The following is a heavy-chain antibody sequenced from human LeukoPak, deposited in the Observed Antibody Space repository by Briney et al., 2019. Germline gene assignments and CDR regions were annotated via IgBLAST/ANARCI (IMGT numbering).Heavy chain of an antibody. Sequence: GGSLRLSCAASGFTFDDYTIHSVRQAPGKGLEWVSLISWDGGSRYYADSVKGRFTVSRDNSKNSLYLQMNSLRIEDTALYYCAKESEGGSFDIDYWGQGTLVTVSS. CDR2: ISWDGGSR. CDR3: AKESEGGSFDIDY. D-gene: IGHD1-26*01. J-gene: IGHJ4*02. CDR1: GFTFDDYT. V-gene: IGHV3-43*01.